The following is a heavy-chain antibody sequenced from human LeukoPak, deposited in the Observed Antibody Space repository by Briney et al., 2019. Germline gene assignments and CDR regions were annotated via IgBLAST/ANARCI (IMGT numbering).Heavy chain of an antibody. CDR3: ARGLYNWNDGYYFDY. V-gene: IGHV3-30*04. CDR1: GFTSSSYA. CDR2: ISYDGSNK. J-gene: IGHJ4*02. Sequence: GGSVRLSCAGSGFTSSSYAMHWVRQAPGKGLEWVAVISYDGSNKYYADSVKGRFTISRDNSKNTLYLQMNSLRAEDTAVYYCARGLYNWNDGYYFDYWGQGTLVTVSS. D-gene: IGHD1-1*01.